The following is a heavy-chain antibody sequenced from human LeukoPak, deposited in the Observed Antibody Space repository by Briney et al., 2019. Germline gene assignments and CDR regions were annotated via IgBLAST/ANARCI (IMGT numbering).Heavy chain of an antibody. J-gene: IGHJ6*03. CDR2: IYYSGST. Sequence: PSETLSLTCTVSGGSINSYYWSWIRQPPGKGLEWIGYIYYSGSTNYNPSLKSRVIISVDTSKNQFSLKLSSVTAADTAVYYCAGYSSGWAAGYYYYMDVWGKGTTVTVSS. CDR1: GGSINSYY. V-gene: IGHV4-59*01. D-gene: IGHD6-19*01. CDR3: AGYSSGWAAGYYYYMDV.